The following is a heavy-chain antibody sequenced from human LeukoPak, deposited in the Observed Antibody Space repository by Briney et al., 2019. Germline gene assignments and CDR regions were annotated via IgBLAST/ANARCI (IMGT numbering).Heavy chain of an antibody. CDR3: ARGQALVAFDI. J-gene: IGHJ3*02. V-gene: IGHV4-30-2*01. CDR2: IYHSGST. D-gene: IGHD2-15*01. Sequence: KTSETLSLTCAVSGGSISSGGYSWSWIRQPPGKGLEWIGYIYHSGSTYYNPSLKSRVTISVDRSKNQFSLKLSSVTAADTAVYYCARGQALVAFDIWGQGTMVTVSS. CDR1: GGSISSGGYS.